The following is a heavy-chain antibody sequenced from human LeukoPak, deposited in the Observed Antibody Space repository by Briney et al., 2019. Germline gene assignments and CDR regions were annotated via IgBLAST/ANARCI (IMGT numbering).Heavy chain of an antibody. Sequence: PRGSLRLSCAASGFTFSSYGMHWVRQAPGKGLEWVAVIWYDGSNKYYADSVKGRFTISRDNSKNTLYLQMNSLRAEDTAVYYCARDRDYGGPFDYWGQGTLVTVSS. J-gene: IGHJ4*02. V-gene: IGHV3-33*01. CDR3: ARDRDYGGPFDY. CDR1: GFTFSSYG. D-gene: IGHD4-23*01. CDR2: IWYDGSNK.